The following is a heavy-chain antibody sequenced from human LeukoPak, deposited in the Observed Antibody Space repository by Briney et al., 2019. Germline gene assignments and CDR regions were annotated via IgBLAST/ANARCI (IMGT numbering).Heavy chain of an antibody. CDR2: MNPNSGNT. CDR3: ARGMALKGSYYYYMDV. V-gene: IGHV1-8*01. J-gene: IGHJ6*03. CDR1: GYTFTSYD. Sequence: ASVKVSCKASGYTFTSYDINWVRQATGQGLEWMGWMNPNSGNTGYAQKFQGRATMTRNTSISTAYMELSSLRSEDTAVYYCARGMALKGSYYYYMDVWGKGTTVTVSS. D-gene: IGHD5-24*01.